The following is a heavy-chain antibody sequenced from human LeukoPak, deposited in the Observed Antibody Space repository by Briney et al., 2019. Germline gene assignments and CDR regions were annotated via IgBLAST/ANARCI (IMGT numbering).Heavy chain of an antibody. CDR3: ARVAVGATRVDFDY. V-gene: IGHV3-48*02. Sequence: GGSLRLSCAASGFTFSSYSMTWVRQAPGKGLEWISYIMSSGSPIYYADSVRGRFTISKDNAKNSLYLQMNSLRDEDTAVYYCARVAVGATRVDFDYWGQGTLVTVSS. J-gene: IGHJ4*02. D-gene: IGHD1-26*01. CDR1: GFTFSSYS. CDR2: IMSSGSPI.